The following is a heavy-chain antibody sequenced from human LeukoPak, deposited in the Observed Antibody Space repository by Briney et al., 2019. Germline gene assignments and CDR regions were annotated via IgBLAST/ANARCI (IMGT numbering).Heavy chain of an antibody. CDR3: ARFATGGLYYFDY. CDR1: GSSISSSNW. V-gene: IGHV4-4*02. J-gene: IGHJ4*02. CDR2: VYPSGRT. D-gene: IGHD6-19*01. Sequence: PSETLSLTCAVSGSSISSSNWWSWVRQPPGKGLEWIGDVYPSGRTNYNPSLKSRLTMSVDKSKNQFSLKLISVTAADTAVYYCARFATGGLYYFDYWGQGTLVIVSS.